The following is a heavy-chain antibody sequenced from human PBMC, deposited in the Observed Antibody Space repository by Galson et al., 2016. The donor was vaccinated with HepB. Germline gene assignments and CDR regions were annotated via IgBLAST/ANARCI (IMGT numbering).Heavy chain of an antibody. D-gene: IGHD1-26*01. V-gene: IGHV3-11*06. CDR2: ISPSTTNI. Sequence: SLRLSCAASGFTFSNYYMSWIRQAPGKGLEWVAYISPSTTNINYADSVMGRFTVSRDNAKNSLYLQMNSLGAEDTAVYYCASPSGKYSSHTLDLWGQGTMVTVSS. J-gene: IGHJ3*01. CDR3: ASPSGKYSSHTLDL. CDR1: GFTFSNYY.